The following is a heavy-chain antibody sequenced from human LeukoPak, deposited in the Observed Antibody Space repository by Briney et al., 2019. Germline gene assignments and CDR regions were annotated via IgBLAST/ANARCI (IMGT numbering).Heavy chain of an antibody. CDR2: INHSGST. Sequence: SETLSLTCAVYGGSFSGYYWSWIRQPPGKGLEWIGEINHSGSTNYNPSLKSRVTISVGTSKNQFSLKLSSVTAADTAVYYCARGRLARLTYYYYYGMDVWGQGTTVTVSS. D-gene: IGHD6-19*01. CDR1: GGSFSGYY. V-gene: IGHV4-34*01. CDR3: ARGRLARLTYYYYYGMDV. J-gene: IGHJ6*02.